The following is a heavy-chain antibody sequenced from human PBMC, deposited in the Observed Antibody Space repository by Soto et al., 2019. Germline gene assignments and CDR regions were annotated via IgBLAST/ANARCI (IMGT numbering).Heavy chain of an antibody. CDR3: AKVGGSGYCSSSSCYAADY. D-gene: IGHD2-2*01. J-gene: IGHJ4*02. Sequence: QVQLVESGGGVVQPGRSLRLSCAVSGFIFSDYGMHWVRQAPGKGLEWVALLSHDGRNEYYVDSVKGRFTISRDNSKNTLYLHMNSLRPEDTALYYCAKVGGSGYCSSSSCYAADYWGQGTLVTVSS. V-gene: IGHV3-30*18. CDR1: GFIFSDYG. CDR2: LSHDGRNE.